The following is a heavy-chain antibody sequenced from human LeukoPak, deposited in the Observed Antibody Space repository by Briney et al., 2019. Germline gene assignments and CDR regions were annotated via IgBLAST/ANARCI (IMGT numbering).Heavy chain of an antibody. CDR3: AKGYSSGWYYFDY. D-gene: IGHD6-19*01. V-gene: IGHV3-23*01. CDR1: GFIFSSYA. CDR2: ISGSGGST. Sequence: GGSLRLSCAASGFIFSSYAMSRVRQAPGKGLEWVSAISGSGGSTNYADSVKGRFTISRDNSKNTLYLQMNSLRAEDTAVYYCAKGYSSGWYYFDYWGQGTLVTVSS. J-gene: IGHJ4*02.